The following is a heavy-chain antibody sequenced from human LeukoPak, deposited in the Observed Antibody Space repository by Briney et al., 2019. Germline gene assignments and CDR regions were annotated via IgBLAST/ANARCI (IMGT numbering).Heavy chain of an antibody. Sequence: SETLSLTCAVYGGSFSGYHWSWIRQPPGKGLEWIGEINHSGSTNYNPSLKSRVTISVDTSKNQFSLKLSSVTAADTAVYYCARGGVVISYWGQGTLVTVSS. CDR1: GGSFSGYH. CDR2: INHSGST. V-gene: IGHV4-34*01. D-gene: IGHD3-3*01. CDR3: ARGGVVISY. J-gene: IGHJ4*02.